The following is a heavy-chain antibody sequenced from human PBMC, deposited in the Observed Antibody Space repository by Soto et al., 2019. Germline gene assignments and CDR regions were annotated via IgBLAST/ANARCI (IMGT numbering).Heavy chain of an antibody. CDR1: GFTFSTYV. CDR3: ARGYCSGGSCYYLDY. J-gene: IGHJ4*02. Sequence: GGFLRLSCAASGFTFSTYVMHWVRQAPGKGLEYVSAISSYGDSSYHANSVKGRFTVSRDNSKNTLFLQMGSLRADDMAVYYCARGYCSGGSCYYLDYWGQGTPVTVSS. CDR2: ISSYGDSS. V-gene: IGHV3-64*01. D-gene: IGHD2-15*01.